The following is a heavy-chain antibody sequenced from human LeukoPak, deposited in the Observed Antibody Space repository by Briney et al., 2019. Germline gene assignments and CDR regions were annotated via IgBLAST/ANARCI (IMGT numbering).Heavy chain of an antibody. CDR1: GFTFSTYW. V-gene: IGHV3-74*01. Sequence: SGGSLRLSCAASGFTFSTYWMHWVRQAPGKGLVWVARIKGDGSSTIYADSVKGRFTISRDNSKNTLYLQTSSLRAEDTAVYYCAKAAEAYYFYYGMDVWGQGTTVTVSS. CDR3: AKAAEAYYFYYGMDV. J-gene: IGHJ6*02. CDR2: IKGDGSST.